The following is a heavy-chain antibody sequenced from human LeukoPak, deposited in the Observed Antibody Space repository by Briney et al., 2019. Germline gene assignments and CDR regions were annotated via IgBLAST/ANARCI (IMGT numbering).Heavy chain of an antibody. D-gene: IGHD1-7*01. CDR3: AKSTGTTKYFQH. CDR2: ISSSGSTI. J-gene: IGHJ1*01. CDR1: GFTFSDYY. Sequence: GGSLRLSCAASGFTFSDYYMSWIRQAPGKGLEWVSYISSSGSTIYYADSVKGRFTISRDNANNSLYLQMNSLRAEDTAVYYCAKSTGTTKYFQHWGQGTLVTVSS. V-gene: IGHV3-11*04.